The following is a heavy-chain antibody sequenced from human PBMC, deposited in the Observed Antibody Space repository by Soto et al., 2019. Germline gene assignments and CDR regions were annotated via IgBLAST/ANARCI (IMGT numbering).Heavy chain of an antibody. J-gene: IGHJ4*02. CDR2: IIPILGIA. D-gene: IGHD1-26*01. CDR1: GGTFSSYT. Sequence: QVQLVQSGAEVKKPGSSVKVSCKASGGTFSSYTISWVRQAPGQGLEWMGRIIPILGIANYAQKFQGRATITADKSTSTAYMELSSLRSEDTAVYYCARAEWELRANYDHNYFDSWGQGTLVTVSS. V-gene: IGHV1-69*02. CDR3: ARAEWELRANYDHNYFDS.